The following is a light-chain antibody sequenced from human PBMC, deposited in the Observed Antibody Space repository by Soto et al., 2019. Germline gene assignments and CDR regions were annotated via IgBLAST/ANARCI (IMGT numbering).Light chain of an antibody. CDR2: EGS. CDR1: SSDVGSYNL. CDR3: CSYAGSSV. Sequence: QSVLTQPASVSGSPGQSITISCTGTSSDVGSYNLVSWYQQHPGKAPKLMIYEGSKRPSGVSNRFSGSKSGNTASLTISGLQAEDDADYYCCSYAGSSVFGGGTKLTVL. J-gene: IGLJ2*01. V-gene: IGLV2-23*01.